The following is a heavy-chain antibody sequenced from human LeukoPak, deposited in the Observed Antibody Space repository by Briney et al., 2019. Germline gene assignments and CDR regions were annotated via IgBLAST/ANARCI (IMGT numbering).Heavy chain of an antibody. J-gene: IGHJ4*02. D-gene: IGHD6-19*01. Sequence: PGGSLRLSCAASGFTFSSYWMTWVRQAPGKGLEWVANIKQDGSEKYYVDSVKGRLTISRDNAKNSLYLQMNSLRDEDTAVYYCARHAVPGYSSGWYTAWGQGTLVTVSS. V-gene: IGHV3-7*01. CDR2: IKQDGSEK. CDR1: GFTFSSYW. CDR3: ARHAVPGYSSGWYTA.